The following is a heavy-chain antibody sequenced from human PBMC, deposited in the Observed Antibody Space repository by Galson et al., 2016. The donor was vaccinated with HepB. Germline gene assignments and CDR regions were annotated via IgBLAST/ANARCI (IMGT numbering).Heavy chain of an antibody. V-gene: IGHV3-23*01. D-gene: IGHD6-19*01. Sequence: SLRLSCAASGFTFSSYAMSWVRQAPGKGLESVSTISGSGSTTYDADSVKGRFTMSRDNSKNPLYLQMNSLRVEDTAIYYCAKGGQWLLRGPGWFDPWGQGTLVSVSS. CDR1: GFTFSSYA. J-gene: IGHJ5*02. CDR3: AKGGQWLLRGPGWFDP. CDR2: ISGSGSTT.